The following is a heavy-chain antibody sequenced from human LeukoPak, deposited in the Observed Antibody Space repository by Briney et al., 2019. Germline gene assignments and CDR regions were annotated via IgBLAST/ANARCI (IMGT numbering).Heavy chain of an antibody. CDR1: GFPFTSYA. CDR3: AKNVREADWYYYYMDV. J-gene: IGHJ6*03. CDR2: ISGSGVTT. V-gene: IGHV3-23*01. Sequence: GGSLRLSCAASGFPFTSYAMTWVRQAPGKGLEWVSAISGSGVTTYFADSVKGRFTISRDNSKNTLYLQMNSLRAEDTAVYYCAKNVREADWYYYYMDVWGKGTTVTVSS. D-gene: IGHD3-9*01.